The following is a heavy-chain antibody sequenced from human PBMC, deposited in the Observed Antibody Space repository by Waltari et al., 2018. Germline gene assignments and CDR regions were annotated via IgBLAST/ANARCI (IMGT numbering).Heavy chain of an antibody. CDR2: IRYDGSNK. J-gene: IGHJ5*02. V-gene: IGHV3-30*02. D-gene: IGHD3-16*01. CDR3: ARGKDGPSWFDP. Sequence: QVQLVESGGGVVQPGGSMRLSGAAAGFRFSSHGMQRGGQAPGKGLEWVAFIRYDGSNKYYADSVNGRFTISRDNSKNTLYLQMNSLRAEDTAVYYCARGKDGPSWFDPWGQGTLVTVSS. CDR1: GFRFSSHG.